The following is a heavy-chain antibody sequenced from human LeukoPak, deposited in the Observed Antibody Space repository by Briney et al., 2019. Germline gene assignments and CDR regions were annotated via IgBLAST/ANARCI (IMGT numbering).Heavy chain of an antibody. Sequence: SVKVSCKASGYTFTSYGISWVRQAPGQGLEWMGRIISILGIANYAQKFQGRVTITADKSTSTAYMELSSLRSEDTAVYYCARAPPTGTTPWGQGTLVTVSS. CDR3: ARAPPTGTTP. CDR1: GYTFTSYG. CDR2: IISILGIA. J-gene: IGHJ5*02. D-gene: IGHD1-1*01. V-gene: IGHV1-69*04.